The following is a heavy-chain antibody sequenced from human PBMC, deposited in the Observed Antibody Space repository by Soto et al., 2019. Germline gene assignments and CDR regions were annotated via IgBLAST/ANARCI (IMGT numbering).Heavy chain of an antibody. Sequence: ASVKVSCKASGYTFTSYAMHWVRQAPGQRLEWMGWINAGNGNTKYSQKFQGRVTITRDTSASTAYMELSSLRSEDTAVYYCARDLYDFWSGFTHYMDVWGQGTTVPVSS. CDR1: GYTFTSYA. J-gene: IGHJ6*02. CDR3: ARDLYDFWSGFTHYMDV. D-gene: IGHD3-3*01. CDR2: INAGNGNT. V-gene: IGHV1-3*01.